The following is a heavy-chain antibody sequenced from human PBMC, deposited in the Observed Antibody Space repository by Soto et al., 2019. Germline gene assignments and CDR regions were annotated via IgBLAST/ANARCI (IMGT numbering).Heavy chain of an antibody. CDR2: FDPEDGET. V-gene: IGHV1-24*01. CDR1: GYTLTELS. J-gene: IGHJ4*02. Sequence: ASVKVSCKVSGYTLTELSMHWVRQAPGKGLEWMGGFDPEDGETIYAQKFQGRVTMTEDTSTDTAYMELSSLRSEDTAVYYCATGGSTFGGVVDQWRIWGQRTLVTVSS. CDR3: ATGGSTFGGVVDQWRI. D-gene: IGHD3-16*01.